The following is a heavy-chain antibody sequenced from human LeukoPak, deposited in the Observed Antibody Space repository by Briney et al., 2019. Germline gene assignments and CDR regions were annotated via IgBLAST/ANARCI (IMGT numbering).Heavy chain of an antibody. V-gene: IGHV3-74*01. CDR3: ARDLLTYRGSYPDY. D-gene: IGHD1-26*01. Sequence: GGSLRLSCAASGCSFSSYWLHWVRKVPGKGLVWVSRINSDGSNRGYADSVKGRFTISRDNAKNTLYSQMNSLRAEDTAVYYCARDLLTYRGSYPDYWGQGTLVTVSS. CDR1: GCSFSSYW. CDR2: INSDGSNR. J-gene: IGHJ4*02.